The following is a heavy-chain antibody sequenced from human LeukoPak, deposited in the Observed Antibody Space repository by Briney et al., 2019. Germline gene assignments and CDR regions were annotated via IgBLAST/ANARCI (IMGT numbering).Heavy chain of an antibody. J-gene: IGHJ4*02. Sequence: GGSLGLSCAASGFTFNSYAIHWVRQAPGKGLEWVAVISYDGSKKFYAHSVKGRFTISRDNSKNTLYLHMNSLRAEDTAVYYCARDSPYSGNYSPIDYWGQGTLVTVSS. CDR1: GFTFNSYA. D-gene: IGHD1-26*01. CDR3: ARDSPYSGNYSPIDY. V-gene: IGHV3-30*04. CDR2: ISYDGSKK.